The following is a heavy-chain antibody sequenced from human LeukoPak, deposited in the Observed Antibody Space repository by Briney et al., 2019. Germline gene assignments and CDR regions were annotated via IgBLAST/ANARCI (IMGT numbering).Heavy chain of an antibody. J-gene: IGHJ2*01. V-gene: IGHV3-9*01. Sequence: GGSLILSCAASGFTFDDYAMHWVRQAPGKGLEWVSGISYNSDTIGYADSVKGRFTISRDNAKNSLYLQMNSLRAEDTALYYCAKDYCGGDCYSGWYFDRWGRGTLITVSS. CDR3: AKDYCGGDCYSGWYFDR. CDR2: ISYNSDTI. CDR1: GFTFDDYA. D-gene: IGHD2-21*02.